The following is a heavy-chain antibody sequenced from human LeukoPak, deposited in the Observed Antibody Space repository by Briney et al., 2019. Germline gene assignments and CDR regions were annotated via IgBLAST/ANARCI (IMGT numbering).Heavy chain of an antibody. D-gene: IGHD6-13*01. V-gene: IGHV1-46*01. CDR3: ALYSSTWY. Sequence: ASVTVSCKASGYTFTTYYIHWVRQAPGQGLEWMGIINPTGGSTTYAQKFQGRVTMTRDTSTSTVFMEVNSLRSEDTAVYYCALYSSTWYWGQGTLVTVSS. CDR1: GYTFTTYY. J-gene: IGHJ4*02. CDR2: INPTGGST.